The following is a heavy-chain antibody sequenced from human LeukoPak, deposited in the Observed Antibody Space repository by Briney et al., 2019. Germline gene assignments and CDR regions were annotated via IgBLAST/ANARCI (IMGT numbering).Heavy chain of an antibody. J-gene: IGHJ4*02. Sequence: PGGSLRLSCAASGFTFSSYWMTWVRQAPGKGLEWVANIKYDGSGKYYVDSVRGRFTISRDNAKNSLYLQMNSLRAEDTAMYYCARDIEAAGLFFDYWGQGTLVTVSS. CDR1: GFTFSSYW. CDR2: IKYDGSGK. V-gene: IGHV3-7*01. D-gene: IGHD6-13*01. CDR3: ARDIEAAGLFFDY.